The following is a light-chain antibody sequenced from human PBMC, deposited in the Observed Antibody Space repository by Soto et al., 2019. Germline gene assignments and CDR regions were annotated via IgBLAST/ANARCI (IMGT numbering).Light chain of an antibody. J-gene: IGLJ2*01. CDR1: SSDVGASNY. V-gene: IGLV2-14*03. CDR2: DVT. Sequence: QAVVTQPASVSGSPGQSITISCTGTSSDVGASNYVSWYQQHPGEAPKLMISDVTDRPSGVSYRFSGSRSGSTASLTISGLQAEDEADYFCSSYTPSSTVVFGGGTQLTVL. CDR3: SSYTPSSTVV.